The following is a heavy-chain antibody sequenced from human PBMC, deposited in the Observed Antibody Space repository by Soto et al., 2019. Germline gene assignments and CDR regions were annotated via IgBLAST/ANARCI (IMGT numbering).Heavy chain of an antibody. D-gene: IGHD3-16*01. CDR1: GYTFTSYG. CDR2: ISAYNGNT. CDR3: ARGGGGGDYYYGMDV. J-gene: IGHJ6*02. Sequence: ASVKVSCKASGYTFTSYGISWVRQAPGQGLEWMGWISAYNGNTNYAQKLQGRVTMTTDTSTSTAYMELRSLRSEDTAVYYCARGGGGGDYYYGMDVWGQGTTVTVSS. V-gene: IGHV1-18*04.